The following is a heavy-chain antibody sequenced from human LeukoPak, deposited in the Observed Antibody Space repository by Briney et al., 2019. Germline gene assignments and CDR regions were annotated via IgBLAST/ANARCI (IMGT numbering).Heavy chain of an antibody. CDR3: ARAAPYDSSGYYYYKARVDRYYFDY. D-gene: IGHD3-22*01. CDR1: GGSISSGGYS. Sequence: SQTLSLTCAVSGGSISSGGYSWSWIRQPPGKGLEWIGYIYHSGSTYYNPSLKSRVTMSVDTSKNRFSLKLSSVTAADTAVYYCARAAPYDSSGYYYYKARVDRYYFDYWGQGTLVTVSS. CDR2: IYHSGST. V-gene: IGHV4-30-2*01. J-gene: IGHJ4*02.